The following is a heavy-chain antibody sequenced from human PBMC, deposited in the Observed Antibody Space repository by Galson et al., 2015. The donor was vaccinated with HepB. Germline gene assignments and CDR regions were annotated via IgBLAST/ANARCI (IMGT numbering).Heavy chain of an antibody. D-gene: IGHD6-13*01. CDR2: IRSKASNYAT. J-gene: IGHJ4*02. Sequence: SLRLSCADSAFTVSRNHMSWVRQASGKGPEWVGRIRSKASNYATSYVPSLKGRFTISRDDSKNMAYLHMKSLKTEDTAMYYCTRLGDFSGYSSRWGQGTLVTVSS. CDR1: AFTVSRNH. CDR3: TRLGDFSGYSSR. V-gene: IGHV3-73*01.